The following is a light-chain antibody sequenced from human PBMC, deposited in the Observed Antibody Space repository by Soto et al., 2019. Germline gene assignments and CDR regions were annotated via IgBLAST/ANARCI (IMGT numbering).Light chain of an antibody. Sequence: EIVLTQSPATLSLSPGERATLSCMARQSVSSYLAWYQQKPGQAPRLLIYDASNRATGIPARFSGSGSGTDFTLKISRVEAEDVGVYYCMQGLQAPLTFGQGTKVEIK. CDR1: QSVSSY. V-gene: IGKV3-11*01. CDR3: MQGLQAPLT. CDR2: DAS. J-gene: IGKJ1*01.